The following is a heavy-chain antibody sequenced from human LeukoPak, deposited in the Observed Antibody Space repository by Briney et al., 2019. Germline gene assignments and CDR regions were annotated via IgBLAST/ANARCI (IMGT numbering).Heavy chain of an antibody. V-gene: IGHV3-7*01. CDR3: AREEYNWNPGYFDY. CDR2: IRQDGSEK. CDR1: GFTFGNSW. J-gene: IGHJ4*02. Sequence: GGSLRLSCAASGFTFGNSWMTWVRQAPGKGLEWVANIRQDGSEKYYVDSVKGRFTISRDNAKNSLYLQMNSLRAEDTAVYYCAREEYNWNPGYFDYWGQGTLVTVSS. D-gene: IGHD1-20*01.